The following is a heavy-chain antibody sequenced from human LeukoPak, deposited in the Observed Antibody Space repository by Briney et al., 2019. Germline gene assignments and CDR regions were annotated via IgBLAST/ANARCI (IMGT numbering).Heavy chain of an antibody. CDR3: AKDIYEGRAAGQGNY. D-gene: IGHD6-13*01. Sequence: GGSLRLSCAASGFTFSNHAMHWVRQTPGEGLEWVAVISYDGSNKYYAGSVKGRFTISRDNSKKTLYLQMNSLRAEDTAVYYCAKDIYEGRAAGQGNYWGQGTLVTVSS. CDR1: GFTFSNHA. CDR2: ISYDGSNK. V-gene: IGHV3-30-3*01. J-gene: IGHJ4*02.